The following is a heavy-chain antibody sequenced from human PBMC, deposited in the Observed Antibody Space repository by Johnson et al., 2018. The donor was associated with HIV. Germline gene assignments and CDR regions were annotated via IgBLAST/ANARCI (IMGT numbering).Heavy chain of an antibody. J-gene: IGHJ3*02. CDR1: GFTFSGYD. D-gene: IGHD2-21*02. CDR2: IGPAGDT. Sequence: VQLVESGGGVVRPGGSLRLSCVASGFTFSGYDMHWVRQATGKGLEWVSTIGPAGDTYYPDSVKGRFTISREIPKNSLYLQMNTLRAEDTAVYYCARAYCGGDCYRIRNAFDIWGQGTMVTVSS. CDR3: ARAYCGGDCYRIRNAFDI. V-gene: IGHV3-13*01.